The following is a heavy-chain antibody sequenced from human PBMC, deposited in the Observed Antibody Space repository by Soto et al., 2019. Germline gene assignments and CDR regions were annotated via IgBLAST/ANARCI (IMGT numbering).Heavy chain of an antibody. CDR2: ISYDGSNK. CDR3: ARAREDYSSVGEFDY. V-gene: IGHV3-30-3*01. Sequence: LXLSCAASGFTFSIYSMHWVRQAPGKGLEWVAVISYDGSNKYYADSVKGRFTISRDNSKNTLYLQMNSLRAEDTAVYYCARAREDYSSVGEFDYWGQGTLVTVSS. J-gene: IGHJ4*02. CDR1: GFTFSIYS. D-gene: IGHD6-19*01.